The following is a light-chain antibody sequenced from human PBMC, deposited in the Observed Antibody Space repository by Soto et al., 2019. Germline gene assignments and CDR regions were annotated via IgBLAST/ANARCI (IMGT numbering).Light chain of an antibody. J-gene: IGKJ1*01. CDR2: LGS. Sequence: DIVMTQSPLSLPVTPGEPASISCRSSQSLQHSNRYNYLDWYLQKPGQSPQLLIYLGSNRASGVPDRFSGSGSGTDFTLKISRVEAEDVGVYYCMQALQTPPTFGQGTKVDIK. CDR1: QSLQHSNRYNY. V-gene: IGKV2-28*01. CDR3: MQALQTPPT.